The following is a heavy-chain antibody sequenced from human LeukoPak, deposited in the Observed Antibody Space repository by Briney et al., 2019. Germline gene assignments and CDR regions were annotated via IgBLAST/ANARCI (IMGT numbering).Heavy chain of an antibody. CDR3: ARDRGALRFLEWLPNNYYMDV. J-gene: IGHJ6*03. CDR2: ISYDGSNK. D-gene: IGHD3-3*01. CDR1: GFTFSSYA. V-gene: IGHV3-30*01. Sequence: PGGSLRLSCAASGFTFSSYAMHWVRQAPGKGLEWVAVISYDGSNKYHADSVKGRFTISRDNSKNTLYLQMNSLRAEDTAVYYCARDRGALRFLEWLPNNYYMDVWGKGTTVTVSS.